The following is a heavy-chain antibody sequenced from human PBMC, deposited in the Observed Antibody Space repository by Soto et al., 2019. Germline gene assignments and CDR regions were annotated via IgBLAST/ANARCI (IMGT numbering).Heavy chain of an antibody. CDR1: GGSFSCYY. CDR3: ARGRGYCTNGVCLYYYGMDV. Sequence: SETLSLTCAVYGGSFSCYYWSWIRQPPGKGLEWIGEINHSGSTNYNPSLKSRVTISVDTSKNQFSLKLSSVTAADTAVYYCARGRGYCTNGVCLYYYGMDVWGQGTTVTVSS. D-gene: IGHD2-8*01. CDR2: INHSGST. J-gene: IGHJ6*02. V-gene: IGHV4-34*01.